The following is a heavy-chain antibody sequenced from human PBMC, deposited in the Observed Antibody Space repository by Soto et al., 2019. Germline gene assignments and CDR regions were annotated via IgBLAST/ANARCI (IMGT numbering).Heavy chain of an antibody. D-gene: IGHD5-18*01. CDR3: ARGDYRGYSLAFDY. V-gene: IGHV4-59*08. Sequence: SETLSLTCTVSGGSISSYYWSWIRQPPGKGLEWIGYIYYSGSTNYNPSLKSRVTISVDTSKNQFSLKLSSVTAADTAVYYCARGDYRGYSLAFDYWGQGTLVTVSS. CDR2: IYYSGST. J-gene: IGHJ4*02. CDR1: GGSISSYY.